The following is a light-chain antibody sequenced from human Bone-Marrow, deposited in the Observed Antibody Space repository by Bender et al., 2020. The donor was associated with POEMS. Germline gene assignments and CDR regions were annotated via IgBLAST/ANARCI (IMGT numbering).Light chain of an antibody. CDR2: KDS. V-gene: IGLV3-25*03. Sequence: SYVLTQPPSVSVAPGQTARITCGGNNIGSKSVHWYQQKPGQAPVLVISKDSQRPSGIPERFSGSNSGTTVALTISGVQAEDEADYYCQSADNSGTYWVFGGGTKLTVL. CDR3: QSADNSGTYWV. CDR1: NIGSKS. J-gene: IGLJ3*02.